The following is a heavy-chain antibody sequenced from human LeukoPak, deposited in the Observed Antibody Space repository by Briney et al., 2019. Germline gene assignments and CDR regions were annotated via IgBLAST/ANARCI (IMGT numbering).Heavy chain of an antibody. J-gene: IGHJ6*03. V-gene: IGHV1-8*01. CDR3: ARGYYDILTGYTPFSYYYYMDV. CDR2: MNPNSGNT. D-gene: IGHD3-9*01. CDR1: GYTFTSYD. Sequence: GASVKVSCKASGYTFTSYDINWVRQATGQGLEWMGWMNPNSGNTGYAQKFQGRVTMTRNTSISTAYMELSSLRSEDTAVYYCARGYYDILTGYTPFSYYYYMDVWGKGTTVTISS.